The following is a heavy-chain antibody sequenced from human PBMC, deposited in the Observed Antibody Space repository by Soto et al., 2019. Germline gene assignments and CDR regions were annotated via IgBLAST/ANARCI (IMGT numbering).Heavy chain of an antibody. CDR1: GGAISSSSYF. V-gene: IGHV4-39*01. J-gene: IGHJ4*02. Sequence: QLQLQESGPGLLRPSETLSLTCNVSGGAISSSSYFWGWVRQPPGKTLEWIGHILYSGTTHYNESLKSRFPIAVDTSKNQFSLRLNSVTPADTAVYYCARGGGYYGVLFDYWGQGTLVPVSS. D-gene: IGHD4-17*01. CDR2: ILYSGTT. CDR3: ARGGGYYGVLFDY.